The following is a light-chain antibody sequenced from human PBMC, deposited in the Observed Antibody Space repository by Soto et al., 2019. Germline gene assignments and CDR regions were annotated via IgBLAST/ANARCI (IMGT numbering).Light chain of an antibody. CDR3: QQYNNWPDMYT. J-gene: IGKJ2*01. V-gene: IGKV3-15*01. Sequence: EIVMTQSPATLSVSPGEKVTLSCRASQSLTSSLAWYQQKPGQAPRLLIYGTSTRATGTPARFSGSGSGTEFTLTISSLQSEDFAVYYCQQYNNWPDMYTFGQGIKLEFK. CDR2: GTS. CDR1: QSLTSS.